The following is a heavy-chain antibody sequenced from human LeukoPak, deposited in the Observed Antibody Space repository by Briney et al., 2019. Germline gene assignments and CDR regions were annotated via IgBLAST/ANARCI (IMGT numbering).Heavy chain of an antibody. D-gene: IGHD1-26*01. Sequence: PGGSLRLSCAASGFNFSSYWMSWVRQAPGKGLEWVANINKDGSEKYYVDSVKGRFTISRDNAKSSLYLQLNSLRAEDTAVYFCARDRLVYRRDYWGQGTLVTVSS. V-gene: IGHV3-7*01. CDR3: ARDRLVYRRDY. CDR1: GFNFSSYW. CDR2: INKDGSEK. J-gene: IGHJ4*02.